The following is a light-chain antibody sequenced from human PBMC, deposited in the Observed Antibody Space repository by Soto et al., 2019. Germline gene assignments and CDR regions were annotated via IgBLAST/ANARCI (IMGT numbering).Light chain of an antibody. CDR1: SSNIGSNT. Sequence: QSVLTQPPSASGTPGQRVTISCSGGSSNIGSNTVNWYQQLPGTAPKLLIYTNNQRPSGVPDRVSGSKSGTSASLAISGLQSEDEADYYWATWDDSLNAVVFGGGTQLTVL. CDR3: ATWDDSLNAVV. CDR2: TNN. V-gene: IGLV1-44*01. J-gene: IGLJ2*01.